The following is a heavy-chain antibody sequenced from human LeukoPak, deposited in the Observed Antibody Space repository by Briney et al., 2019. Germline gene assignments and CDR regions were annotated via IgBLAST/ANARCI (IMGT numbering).Heavy chain of an antibody. CDR1: GFTFSSYS. CDR2: ISSRSTYI. Sequence: TGGSLRLSCAASGFTFSSYSMKWVRQAPGKGVELVSSISSRSTYIYYADSVKARFTISRDNAMNSLYLQMNSLRVYDTAVYYCAIDRGYSSFDYWGQGTLVTVSS. D-gene: IGHD4-23*01. J-gene: IGHJ4*02. V-gene: IGHV3-21*03. CDR3: AIDRGYSSFDY.